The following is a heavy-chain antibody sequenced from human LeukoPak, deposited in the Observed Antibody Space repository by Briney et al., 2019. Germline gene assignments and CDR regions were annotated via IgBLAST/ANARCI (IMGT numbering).Heavy chain of an antibody. D-gene: IGHD3-10*01. Sequence: PGGSLRLSCAASRFTFNTYVMSWVRQAPGKGLEWVSTLTASGGSTHYADSVKGRFTISRDNSKNTLYLQMNSLRAEDTAVYYCAAGGGSGSYFGFDYWGQGTLVTVSS. J-gene: IGHJ4*02. V-gene: IGHV3-23*01. CDR1: RFTFNTYV. CDR2: LTASGGST. CDR3: AAGGGSGSYFGFDY.